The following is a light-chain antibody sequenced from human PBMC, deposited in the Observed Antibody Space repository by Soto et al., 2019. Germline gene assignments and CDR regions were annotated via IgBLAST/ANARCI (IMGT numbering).Light chain of an antibody. CDR3: QQYHNWPPQYT. Sequence: EIVMTQSPASLSVSPGDGATLSCRASQSVASNVAWYQQKPGQGPRLLIHAASTMAAGVPARFSGSGSATDFTLTISSLQSEDFAVYYCQQYHNWPPQYTFGQGTKLQIK. V-gene: IGKV3-15*01. J-gene: IGKJ2*01. CDR2: AAS. CDR1: QSVASN.